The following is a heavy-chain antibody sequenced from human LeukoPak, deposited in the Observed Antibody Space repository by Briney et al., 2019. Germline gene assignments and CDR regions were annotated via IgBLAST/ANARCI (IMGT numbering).Heavy chain of an antibody. CDR3: AREATGRFYYYYGMDV. CDR2: IKQGGSEK. CDR1: GFTFSSYW. Sequence: PGGSLRLSCAASGFTFSSYWMSWVRQAPGRGLEWVANIKQGGSEKYYVDSVKGRFTISRDNAKNSLYLQMNSLRAEDTAVYYCAREATGRFYYYYGMDVWGQGTTVTVSS. V-gene: IGHV3-7*01. J-gene: IGHJ6*02. D-gene: IGHD1-14*01.